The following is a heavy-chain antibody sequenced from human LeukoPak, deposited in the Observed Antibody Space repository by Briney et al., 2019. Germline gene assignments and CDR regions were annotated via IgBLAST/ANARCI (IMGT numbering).Heavy chain of an antibody. J-gene: IGHJ4*02. D-gene: IGHD6-13*01. V-gene: IGHV4-30-2*01. CDR2: IYHSGST. CDR3: ARGKYSSNSENFDY. CDR1: GGSISSGGYY. Sequence: SETLSLTCTVSGGSISSGGYYWSWIRQPPGKGLEWIGYIYHSGSTYYNPSLKSRVTISVDRSKNQFSLKLSSVTAADTAVYYCARGKYSSNSENFDYWGQGTLVTVSS.